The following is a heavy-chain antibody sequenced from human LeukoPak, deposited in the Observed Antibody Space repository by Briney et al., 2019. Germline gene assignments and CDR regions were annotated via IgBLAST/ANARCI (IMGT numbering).Heavy chain of an antibody. J-gene: IGHJ6*04. CDR1: GFTFSSYS. CDR2: ISSGSTI. CDR3: AELGITMIGGV. Sequence: GGSLRLSCAASGFTFSSYSMNWVRQAPGKGLEWVSSISSGSTIYYADSVKGRFTISRGNAKNSLYLQMNSLRAEDTAVYYCAELGITMIGGVWGKGTTVTISS. D-gene: IGHD3-10*02. V-gene: IGHV3-69-1*02.